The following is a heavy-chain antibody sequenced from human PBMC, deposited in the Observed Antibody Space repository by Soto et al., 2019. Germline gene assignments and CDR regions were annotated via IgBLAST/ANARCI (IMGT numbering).Heavy chain of an antibody. Sequence: QVQLVESGGGLVKPGGSLRLSCAASGFTFSDYYMSWIRQAPGKGXEWVSYISTGGTTIYYADSVKGRFTISXXXXXXXXXXXXXXLRAEDTAVYYCARGAYNYYYYMDVWGKGTTVTVSS. CDR2: ISTGGTTI. J-gene: IGHJ6*03. CDR1: GFTFSDYY. D-gene: IGHD3-16*01. V-gene: IGHV3-11*01. CDR3: ARGAYNYYYYMDV.